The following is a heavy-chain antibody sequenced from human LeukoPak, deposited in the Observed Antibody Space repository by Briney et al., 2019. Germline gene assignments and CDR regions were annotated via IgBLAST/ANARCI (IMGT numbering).Heavy chain of an antibody. Sequence: SGSTNYNPSLKSRVTISVDTSKNQFSLKLSSVTAADTAVYYCARVGPLGYCSGGSCYGFDYWGQGTLVTVSS. D-gene: IGHD2-15*01. CDR3: ARVGPLGYCSGGSCYGFDY. CDR2: SGST. J-gene: IGHJ4*02. V-gene: IGHV4-59*01.